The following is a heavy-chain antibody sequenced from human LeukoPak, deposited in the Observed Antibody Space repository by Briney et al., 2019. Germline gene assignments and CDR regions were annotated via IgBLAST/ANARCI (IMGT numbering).Heavy chain of an antibody. CDR3: ARHEWGVTGTSFDP. J-gene: IGHJ5*02. V-gene: IGHV4-39*01. Sequence: PSETLSLTCTVSGGSISTYYWGWIRQPPGKGLEWIGSIYYSGTTYYNPSLKSRVTISVDTSKNQFSLKLSSVTAADTAVYYCARHEWGVTGTSFDPWGQGTLVTVSS. CDR2: IYYSGTT. CDR1: GGSISTYY. D-gene: IGHD1-7*01.